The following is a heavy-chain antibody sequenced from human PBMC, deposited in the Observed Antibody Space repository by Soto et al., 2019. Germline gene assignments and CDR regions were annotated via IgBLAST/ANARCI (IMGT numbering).Heavy chain of an antibody. CDR3: ARSHRQQLVRRNWFES. J-gene: IGHJ5*01. CDR2: IYYSGST. Sequence: PSETLSLTCTVSGGSISSYYWSGIRQPPGKGLEWIGYIYYSGSTNYNPSLKSRVTISVDTSKNQFSLKLNSVTAADTAVYYCARSHRQQLVRRNWFESWGQGSLVPVSS. CDR1: GGSISSYY. V-gene: IGHV4-59*12. D-gene: IGHD6-13*01.